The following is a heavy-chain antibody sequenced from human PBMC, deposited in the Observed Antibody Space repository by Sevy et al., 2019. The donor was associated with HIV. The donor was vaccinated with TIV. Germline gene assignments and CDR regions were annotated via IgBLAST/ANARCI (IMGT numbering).Heavy chain of an antibody. V-gene: IGHV3-33*06. D-gene: IGHD3-3*01. Sequence: GGSLRLSCAASGFTFSNYGMHWVRPAPGKGLEWVAVIWYDGSYKYYADSVKGRFTISRDNTKSTLYLQMNSLRAEDTALYYCAKTFAIFGVLMSPDFDPWGQGTLVTVSS. CDR3: AKTFAIFGVLMSPDFDP. J-gene: IGHJ5*02. CDR2: IWYDGSYK. CDR1: GFTFSNYG.